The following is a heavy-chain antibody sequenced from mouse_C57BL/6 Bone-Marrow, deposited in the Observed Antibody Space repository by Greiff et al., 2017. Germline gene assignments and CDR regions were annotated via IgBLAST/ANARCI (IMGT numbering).Heavy chain of an antibody. Sequence: VQLQQPGAELVRPGSSVTLSCKASGYTFTSYWMDWVKQRPGQGLEWIGNIYPSDSETHYNQKFKDKATLTVDKSSSTDYMQLSSLTSEDSAVYYCARRDYGYEGFAYWGQGTLVTVSA. J-gene: IGHJ3*01. CDR3: ARRDYGYEGFAY. CDR1: GYTFTSYW. CDR2: IYPSDSET. D-gene: IGHD2-2*01. V-gene: IGHV1-61*01.